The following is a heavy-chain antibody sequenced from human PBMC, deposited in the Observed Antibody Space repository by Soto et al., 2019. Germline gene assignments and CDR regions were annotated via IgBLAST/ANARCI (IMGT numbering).Heavy chain of an antibody. D-gene: IGHD6-13*01. Sequence: GASVKVSWEASGNTFTSYAMHWGLPAPGQKVEWMGWINAGNGNTKYSQKFQGRVTITRDTSASTAYMELSSLRSEDTAVYYCARGGAIAAAGTRIQNWHDDAFDIWGQGTMVTVSS. CDR1: GNTFTSYA. J-gene: IGHJ3*02. CDR2: INAGNGNT. CDR3: ARGGAIAAAGTRIQNWHDDAFDI. V-gene: IGHV1-3*01.